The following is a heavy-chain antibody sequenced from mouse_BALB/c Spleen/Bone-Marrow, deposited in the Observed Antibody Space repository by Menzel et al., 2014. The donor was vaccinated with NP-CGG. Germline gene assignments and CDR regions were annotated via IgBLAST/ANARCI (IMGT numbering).Heavy chain of an antibody. CDR3: ARLYGNYLFYAMHC. CDR2: IDPANGNT. D-gene: IGHD2-1*01. J-gene: IGHJ4*01. Sequence: VQLQQSGSELVKPGASVKLSCTASGFNIKDTYMHWVKQRPEQGLEWIGRIDPANGNTKYDPKFQGKATITADTSSNTAYLQLSSLTSEDTAVYYCARLYGNYLFYAMHCWGQGTSVPVTS. CDR1: GFNIKDTY. V-gene: IGHV14-3*02.